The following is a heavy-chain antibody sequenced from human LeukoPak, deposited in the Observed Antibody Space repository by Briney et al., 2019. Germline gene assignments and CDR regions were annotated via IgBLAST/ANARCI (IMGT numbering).Heavy chain of an antibody. Sequence: GGSLRLSCAASGFTFSSYAMHWVRQAPGKGLEYVSAISSNGGSTYYANSVKGRFTISRDNSKNTLYLQMGSLRAEDMAVYHCARVENGYSHGLDYWGQGTLVTVSS. V-gene: IGHV3-64*01. CDR1: GFTFSSYA. CDR3: ARVENGYSHGLDY. D-gene: IGHD5-18*01. J-gene: IGHJ4*02. CDR2: ISSNGGST.